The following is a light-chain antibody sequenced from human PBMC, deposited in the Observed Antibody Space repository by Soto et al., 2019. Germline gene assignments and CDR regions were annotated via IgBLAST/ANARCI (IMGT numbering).Light chain of an antibody. Sequence: QSALTQPPSASGTPGQRVTISCSGSSSNIGSNYVYWHQQLPGTAPKLLIYRNNQRPSGVPDRFSGSKSGTSASLAISGLRSEDEADYYCAAWDDSLSGNYVFGTGTKVTVL. CDR1: SSNIGSNY. V-gene: IGLV1-47*01. CDR2: RNN. CDR3: AAWDDSLSGNYV. J-gene: IGLJ1*01.